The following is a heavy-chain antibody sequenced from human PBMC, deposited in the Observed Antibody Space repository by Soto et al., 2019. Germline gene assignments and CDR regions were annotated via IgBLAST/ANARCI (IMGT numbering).Heavy chain of an antibody. CDR2: ISYDGSNK. V-gene: IGHV3-30-3*01. Sequence: QVPLVESGGGVVQPGRSLRLSCAASGFTFSSYAMHWVRQAPGKGLEWVAVISYDGSNKYYADSVKGRFTISRDNSKNTLYLQMNSLRAEETAVYYCARDLGYWGQGTLVTVSS. CDR3: ARDLGY. CDR1: GFTFSSYA. J-gene: IGHJ4*02. D-gene: IGHD3-16*01.